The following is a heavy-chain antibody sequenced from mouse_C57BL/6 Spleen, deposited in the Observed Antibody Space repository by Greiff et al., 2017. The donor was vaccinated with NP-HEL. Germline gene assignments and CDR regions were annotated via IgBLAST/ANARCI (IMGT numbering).Heavy chain of an antibody. J-gene: IGHJ4*01. CDR2: IYPGDGDT. D-gene: IGHD4-1*01. V-gene: IGHV1-80*01. Sequence: QVHVKQSGAELVKPGASVKISCKASGYAFSSYWMNWVKQRPGKGLEWIGQIYPGDGDTNYNGKFKGKATLTADKSSSTAYMQLSSLTSEDSAVYFCARDSWGDYWGQGTSVTVSS. CDR3: ARDSWGDY. CDR1: GYAFSSYW.